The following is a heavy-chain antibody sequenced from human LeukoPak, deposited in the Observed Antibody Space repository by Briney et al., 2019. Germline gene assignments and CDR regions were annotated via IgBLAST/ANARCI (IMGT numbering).Heavy chain of an antibody. CDR2: ISSSSYI. Sequence: GGSLRLSCAASGFTFSSYSMNWVRQAPGKGLEWVSSISSSSYIYYADSVKGRFTISRDNAKNSLYLQMNSLRAEDTAVYYCARDRARSYYYDSSGYCSPFDYWGQGTLVTVSS. CDR3: ARDRARSYYYDSSGYCSPFDY. D-gene: IGHD3-22*01. J-gene: IGHJ4*02. CDR1: GFTFSSYS. V-gene: IGHV3-21*01.